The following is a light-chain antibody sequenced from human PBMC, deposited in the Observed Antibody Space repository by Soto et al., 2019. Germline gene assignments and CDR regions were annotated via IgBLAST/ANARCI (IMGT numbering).Light chain of an antibody. CDR2: AAS. CDR1: QTITRY. CDR3: QQSFSFPVT. V-gene: IGKV1-39*01. Sequence: DIQMTQSPSSLSASVGDRVTITCRANQTITRYLNWYQQKPGTAPKRLIYAASSLQEGVPSRFRGSGSGTDFTLTISNLQPEDFAAYSCQQSFSFPVTFGQGTKLEIK. J-gene: IGKJ2*01.